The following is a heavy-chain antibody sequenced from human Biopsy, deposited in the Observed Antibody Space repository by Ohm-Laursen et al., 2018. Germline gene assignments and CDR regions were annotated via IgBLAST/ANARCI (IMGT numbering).Heavy chain of an antibody. CDR3: ARGSNDFGGLYFPR. CDR2: ISYTGYT. CDR1: GGSFTGHY. V-gene: IGHV4-59*11. Sequence: SQTLSLTCSVSGGSFTGHYWSWIRQPPEKGLEWIGHISYTGYTSYNASLKGRVTISVDTSRNHFSLRLSSLTAADTAVYYCARGSNDFGGLYFPRWGQGTLLTVSS. J-gene: IGHJ4*02. D-gene: IGHD4-23*01.